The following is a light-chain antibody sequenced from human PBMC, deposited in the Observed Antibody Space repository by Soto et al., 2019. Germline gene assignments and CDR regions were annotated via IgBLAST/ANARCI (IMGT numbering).Light chain of an antibody. V-gene: IGKV3-20*01. J-gene: IGKJ2*03. CDR2: GAS. CDR1: HPLTGSTY. Sequence: DIVSTQTPGTLSLSPGERAALSCTASHPLTGSTYLPWFQQKPGHAPRLLIYGASNRATGIPDTSLGSGCETDFTLTVGRLEPEDLAVYYCQQYGSSPLNRCGQGTDVDIK. CDR3: QQYGSSPLNR.